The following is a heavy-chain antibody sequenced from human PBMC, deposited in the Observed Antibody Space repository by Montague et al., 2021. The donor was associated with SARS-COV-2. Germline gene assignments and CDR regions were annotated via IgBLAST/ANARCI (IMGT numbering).Heavy chain of an antibody. CDR1: GASIRPYY. CDR3: ARDLGWGRWYIDV. V-gene: IGHV4-59*01. J-gene: IGHJ2*01. Sequence: SETLSLTCSVSGASIRPYYCTWIRESPGRGLFLIGYISNSGITNYNPSLKSRATISLDTSKTQFSLKLTSVTTSDTALYYCARDLGWGRWYIDVWGRGTLVTVSS. CDR2: ISNSGIT. D-gene: IGHD1-26*01.